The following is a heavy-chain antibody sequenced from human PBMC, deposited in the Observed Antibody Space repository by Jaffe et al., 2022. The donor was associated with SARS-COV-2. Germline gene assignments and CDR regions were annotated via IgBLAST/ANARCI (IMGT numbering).Heavy chain of an antibody. Sequence: QVQLVESGGGVVQPGRSLRLSCAASGFTFSNYAMDWVRQAPGRGLEWVSAISYDGSNKYYADSVKGRFTISRDDSKNTLYLQMNSLRAEDTAVYYCSRGAGVVATIEAFDIWGQGTMVTVSS. D-gene: IGHD5-12*01. J-gene: IGHJ3*02. CDR2: ISYDGSNK. V-gene: IGHV3-30*04. CDR3: SRGAGVVATIEAFDI. CDR1: GFTFSNYA.